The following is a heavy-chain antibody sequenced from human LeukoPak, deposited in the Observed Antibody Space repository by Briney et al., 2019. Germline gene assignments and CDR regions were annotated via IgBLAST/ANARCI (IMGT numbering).Heavy chain of an antibody. Sequence: GGSLRLSCAASGFIFSNYGMHWVRQAPGRGLEFVSRIGSNGGTTYYADSLKGRFTISRDNSKNTVYLQMASLRPEDMAVYYCARVPFSSGWYGYWGQGTLVTVSS. V-gene: IGHV3-64*02. D-gene: IGHD6-19*01. CDR2: IGSNGGTT. J-gene: IGHJ4*02. CDR3: ARVPFSSGWYGY. CDR1: GFIFSNYG.